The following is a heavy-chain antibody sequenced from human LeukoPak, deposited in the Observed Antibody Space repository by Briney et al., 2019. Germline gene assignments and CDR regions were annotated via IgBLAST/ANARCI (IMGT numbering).Heavy chain of an antibody. V-gene: IGHV5-51*01. J-gene: IGHJ3*02. D-gene: IGHD4-17*01. Sequence: GESLKISCEGSGYSFTSYWIGWVRELPGKGLEWVGIIYPGDSDTRYSPSFQGQVTISADKSITTAYLQWSSLKASDTAMYYCVRHTPPDYGDYGDAFDIWGQGTMVTVSS. CDR3: VRHTPPDYGDYGDAFDI. CDR1: GYSFTSYW. CDR2: IYPGDSDT.